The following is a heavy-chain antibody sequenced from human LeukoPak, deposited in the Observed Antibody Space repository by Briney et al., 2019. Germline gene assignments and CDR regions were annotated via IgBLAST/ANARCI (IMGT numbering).Heavy chain of an antibody. J-gene: IGHJ3*02. D-gene: IGHD6-13*01. CDR1: GFTFSSYS. CDR3: AREQQLVPEDAFDI. Sequence: GGSLRLSCAASGFTFSSYSMNWVRQAPGKGLEWVSYISISSSTIYYADSVKGRFTISRDNAKNSLYLQMNSLRAEDTAVYYCAREQQLVPEDAFDIWGQGTMVTVSS. CDR2: ISISSSTI. V-gene: IGHV3-48*01.